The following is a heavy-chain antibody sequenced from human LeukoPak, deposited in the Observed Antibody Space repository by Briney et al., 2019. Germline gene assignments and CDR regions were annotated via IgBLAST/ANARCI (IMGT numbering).Heavy chain of an antibody. V-gene: IGHV3-30*18. CDR1: GFTFSTYG. CDR3: AKEFNRGLPDY. Sequence: PGGPLRLSCAASGFTFSTYGMHWVRQAPGKGLEWVAVISYDGSNEYYADSVKGRFTISRDNSKNTLYLQMSSLRAEDTAVYYCAKEFNRGLPDYWGQGTLVTVPP. J-gene: IGHJ4*02. D-gene: IGHD2-21*01. CDR2: ISYDGSNE.